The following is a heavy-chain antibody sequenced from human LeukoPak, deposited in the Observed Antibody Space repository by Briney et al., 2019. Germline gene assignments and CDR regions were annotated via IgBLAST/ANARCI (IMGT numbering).Heavy chain of an antibody. CDR1: GGSISSYF. Sequence: SETLSLTCTVSGGSISSYFWSWIRQPPGKGLEWIGYIYYSGSTNYNPYLMSRGTISVDTTKNQFSVKLSSETAADTAVDYFSGHGTPDYFDFWGQGTLVTVSS. V-gene: IGHV4-59*08. CDR2: IYYSGST. J-gene: IGHJ4*02. CDR3: SGHGTPDYFDF. D-gene: IGHD1-1*01.